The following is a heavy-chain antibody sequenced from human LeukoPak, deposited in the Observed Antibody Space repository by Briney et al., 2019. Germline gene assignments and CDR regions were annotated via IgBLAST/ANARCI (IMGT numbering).Heavy chain of an antibody. J-gene: IGHJ2*01. CDR2: IEKDGSAA. CDR3: ARAGVTNLLGETYWYFDL. Sequence: PGGSLRLSCAASGITFDDYGMSWVRQAPGKGLEWVAKIEKDGSAAYYVDSMKGRFTISRDNAENSLYLQMNSLRAEDTAVYSCARAGVTNLLGETYWYFDLWGRGTLVTVSS. V-gene: IGHV3-7*01. CDR1: GITFDDYG. D-gene: IGHD1-26*01.